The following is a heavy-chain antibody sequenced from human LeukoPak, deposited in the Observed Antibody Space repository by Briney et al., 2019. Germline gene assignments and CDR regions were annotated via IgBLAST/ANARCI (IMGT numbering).Heavy chain of an antibody. D-gene: IGHD3-10*01. CDR1: GFTFSSYG. J-gene: IGHJ4*02. V-gene: IGHV3-30*02. Sequence: GGSLRLSCAASGFTFSSYGRHWVRQAPGKGLEWVAFIRYDGSNKYYADSVKGRFTISRDNSKNTLYLQMNSLRAEDTAVYYCAKDHPQVRGVIDYWGQGTLVTVSS. CDR2: IRYDGSNK. CDR3: AKDHPQVRGVIDY.